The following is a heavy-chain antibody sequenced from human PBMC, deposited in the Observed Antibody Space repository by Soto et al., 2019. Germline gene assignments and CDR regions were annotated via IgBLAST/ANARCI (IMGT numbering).Heavy chain of an antibody. CDR3: ARHPLFRVVARPWWFDP. Sequence: SETLSLTCTVSGGSISSYYWSWIRQPPGKGLEWIGYIFYSGSTNYNPSLKSRVTISVDTSKNQFSLKLSSVTAADTAVYYCARHPLFRVVARPWWFDPWGQGTRVTVSS. D-gene: IGHD2-15*01. J-gene: IGHJ5*02. V-gene: IGHV4-59*01. CDR1: GGSISSYY. CDR2: IFYSGST.